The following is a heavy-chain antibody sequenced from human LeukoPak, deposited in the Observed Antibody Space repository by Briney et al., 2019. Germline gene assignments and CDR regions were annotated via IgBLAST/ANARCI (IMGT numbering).Heavy chain of an antibody. J-gene: IGHJ3*02. CDR2: IIPIFGTA. CDR3: AAYYYGSGSYYTEAFDI. V-gene: IGHV1-69*05. CDR1: GYTFTSYG. Sequence: ASVKVSCKASGYTFTSYGISWVRQVPGQGLEWMGRIIPIFGTANYAQKFQGRVTITTDESTSTAYMELSSLRSEDTAVYYCAAYYYGSGSYYTEAFDIWGQGTMVTVSS. D-gene: IGHD3-10*01.